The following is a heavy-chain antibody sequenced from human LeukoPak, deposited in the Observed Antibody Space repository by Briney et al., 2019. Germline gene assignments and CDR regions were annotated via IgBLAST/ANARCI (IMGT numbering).Heavy chain of an antibody. J-gene: IGHJ5*02. CDR3: ARDRYSSGSFDP. V-gene: IGHV1-69*05. CDR2: IIPIFGTA. D-gene: IGHD6-19*01. CDR1: GGTFSSYA. Sequence: GASVKVSCKASGGTFSSYAISWVRQAPGQGLEWMGGIIPIFGTANYAQKFQGRVTITRNTSISTAYMELSSLRSEDTAVYYCARDRYSSGSFDPWGQGTLVTVSS.